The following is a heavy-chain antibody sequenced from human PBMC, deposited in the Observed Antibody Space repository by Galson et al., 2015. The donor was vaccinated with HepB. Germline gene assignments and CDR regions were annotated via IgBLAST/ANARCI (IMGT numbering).Heavy chain of an antibody. V-gene: IGHV1-69*13. CDR2: IIPIFGTA. Sequence: SVKVSCKASGGTFSSYAISWVRQAPGQGLEWMGGIIPIFGTANYAQKFQGRVTITADESTSTAYMELSSLRSEDTAVYYCARTPLGYCSSTSCLNWFDPWGQGTLVTVSS. CDR3: ARTPLGYCSSTSCLNWFDP. D-gene: IGHD2-2*01. CDR1: GGTFSSYA. J-gene: IGHJ5*02.